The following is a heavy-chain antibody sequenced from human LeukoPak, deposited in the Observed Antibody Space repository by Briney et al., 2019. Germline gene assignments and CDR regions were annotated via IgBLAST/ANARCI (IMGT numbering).Heavy chain of an antibody. V-gene: IGHV1-18*01. D-gene: IGHD4-11*01. J-gene: IGHJ4*02. CDR2: IIAYNGNT. CDR3: ARDDNYGIFVNVDY. CDR1: GCTFTSYC. Sequence: ASVKVSCNASGCTFTSYCISWVRQAPGQGLELMGWIIAYNGNTNYAQKLQVIVSMTTDTSTTTAYMELRSLRSDDTAVYYCARDDNYGIFVNVDYWGQGNLVTVSS.